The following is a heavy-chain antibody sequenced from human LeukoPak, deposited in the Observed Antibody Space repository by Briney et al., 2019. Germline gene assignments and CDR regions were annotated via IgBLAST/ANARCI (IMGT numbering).Heavy chain of an antibody. CDR1: GGSISSSSYY. J-gene: IGHJ3*02. D-gene: IGHD2-15*01. Sequence: PSETLSLTCTVSGGSISSSSYYWGWIRQPPGKGLEWIGSIYYSGSTYYNPSLKSRVTISVDTSKNQFSLKLSSVTAADTAVYYCARYCSGGSCYINRDAFDIWGQETMVTVSS. V-gene: IGHV4-39*07. CDR3: ARYCSGGSCYINRDAFDI. CDR2: IYYSGST.